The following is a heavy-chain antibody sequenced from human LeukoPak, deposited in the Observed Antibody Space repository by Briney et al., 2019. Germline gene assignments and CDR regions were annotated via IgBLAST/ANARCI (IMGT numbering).Heavy chain of an antibody. Sequence: GESLKISCKGSGYSFTSYWTGWVRQMPGKGLEWMGIIYPGDSDTRYSPSFQGQVTISADKSISTAYLQWSSLKASDTAMYYCAIVVPAAILRGYYFDYWGQGTLVTVSS. CDR2: IYPGDSDT. J-gene: IGHJ4*02. CDR3: AIVVPAAILRGYYFDY. D-gene: IGHD2-2*02. CDR1: GYSFTSYW. V-gene: IGHV5-51*01.